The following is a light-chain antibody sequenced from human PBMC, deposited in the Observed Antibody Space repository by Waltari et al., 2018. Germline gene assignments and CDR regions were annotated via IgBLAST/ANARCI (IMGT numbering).Light chain of an antibody. CDR1: QGISNY. J-gene: IGKJ2*01. Sequence: DIQLTQSPSFLSASVGDRVTITCRASQGISNYVAWYQQKPGKAPKLLIYAASTLQSGVPSRFIGSGFGTEFTLTVSSLQPEDFATYYCQQLNDYPYTFGPGTNLEIK. CDR3: QQLNDYPYT. V-gene: IGKV1-9*01. CDR2: AAS.